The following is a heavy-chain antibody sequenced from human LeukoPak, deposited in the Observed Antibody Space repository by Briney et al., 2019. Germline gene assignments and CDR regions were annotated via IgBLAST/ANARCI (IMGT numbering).Heavy chain of an antibody. CDR3: ATGGERSRISKY. CDR1: GGSVSSYY. V-gene: IGHV4-59*02. CDR2: IYYSGST. D-gene: IGHD3-16*01. Sequence: PSETLSLTCTVFGGSVSSYYWTCIRQPPGKGLEWIGYIYYSGSTNYNPSLKSRVTISVDDASNQSALKQTTVTGADTAVYYCATGGERSRISKYWGQGTLVTVSS. J-gene: IGHJ4*02.